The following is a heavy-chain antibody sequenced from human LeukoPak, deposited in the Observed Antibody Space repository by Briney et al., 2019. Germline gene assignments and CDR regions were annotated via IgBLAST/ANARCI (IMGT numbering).Heavy chain of an antibody. CDR3: AKLVTPTTDFDY. V-gene: IGHV3-23*01. D-gene: IGHD1-26*01. Sequence: PGGSLRLSCAASGFTFSSYAMFWVRQAPGKGLEWVSTISGSGTSTNYADSVKGRFTISRDSSKSTLYLQMNSLRAEDTARYYCAKLVTPTTDFDYWGQGTLVTVSP. J-gene: IGHJ4*02. CDR1: GFTFSSYA. CDR2: ISGSGTST.